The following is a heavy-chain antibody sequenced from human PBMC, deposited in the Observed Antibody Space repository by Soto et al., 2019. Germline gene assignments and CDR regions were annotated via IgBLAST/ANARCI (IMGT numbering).Heavy chain of an antibody. CDR1: GYTFTGYY. V-gene: IGHV1-2*04. Sequence: ASVKVSCKASGYTFTGYYMHWVRQAPGQGLEWMGWINPNSGGTNYAQKFQGWVTITRDTSISTAYMELSRLRSDDTAVYYCAREGCSSNSCHDLNYYYYGMDVWGQGTTVTVSS. CDR2: INPNSGGT. CDR3: AREGCSSNSCHDLNYYYYGMDV. J-gene: IGHJ6*02. D-gene: IGHD2-2*01.